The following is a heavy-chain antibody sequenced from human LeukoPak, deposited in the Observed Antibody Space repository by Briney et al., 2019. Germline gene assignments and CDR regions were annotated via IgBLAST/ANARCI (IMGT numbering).Heavy chain of an antibody. Sequence: ASVKVSCKASGYTFSDYNMQWVRQAPGQGPEWMGWINANSGGTNYAQKFQGRVTMTRDASISTAYMELSRLSSDDTAVYYCACASGTYYNGNYFDYWGQGTLVTVSS. J-gene: IGHJ4*02. CDR3: ACASGTYYNGNYFDY. V-gene: IGHV1-2*02. CDR2: INANSGGT. D-gene: IGHD3-10*01. CDR1: GYTFSDYN.